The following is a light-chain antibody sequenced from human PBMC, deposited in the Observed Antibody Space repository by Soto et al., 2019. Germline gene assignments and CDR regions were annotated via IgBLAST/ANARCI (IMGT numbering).Light chain of an antibody. CDR2: AAS. V-gene: IGKV1-39*01. Sequence: DIQMTQSPSSLSASVGDRVTITCRASQSISFYLNWYQQKPGKAPRLLIYAASNLQSGVPSRFSASGSGTDFTLNSSTLQPEEFAPYYCQQCYSTPWTFRQGT. CDR3: QQCYSTPWT. J-gene: IGKJ1*01. CDR1: QSISFY.